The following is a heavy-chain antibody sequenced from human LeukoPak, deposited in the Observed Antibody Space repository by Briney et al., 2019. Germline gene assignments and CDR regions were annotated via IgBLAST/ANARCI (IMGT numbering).Heavy chain of an antibody. CDR2: IIPNLCIE. D-gene: IGHD1-26*01. V-gene: IGHV1-69*04. Sequence: ASVKLFCRASGGTFSSYTISWVRQAPGQGLERMGRIIPNLCIENYAQKFQGRVTIPADNSTSTAYMELSSLRSEDTAVYYCAREAVGATTDYWGQGTLVTVSS. J-gene: IGHJ4*02. CDR1: GGTFSSYT. CDR3: AREAVGATTDY.